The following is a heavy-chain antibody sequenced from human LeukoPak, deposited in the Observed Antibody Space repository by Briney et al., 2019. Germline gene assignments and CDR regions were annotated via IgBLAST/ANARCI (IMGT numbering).Heavy chain of an antibody. Sequence: SETLSLTCTVSGGSISSYYWSWIRQPPGKGLEWIGYIYHSGSTYYNPSLKSRVTISVDRSKDQFSLKLSSVTAADTAVYYCARDRLGQQLAFYWGQGTLVTVSS. CDR2: IYHSGST. CDR3: ARDRLGQQLAFY. D-gene: IGHD6-13*01. V-gene: IGHV4-59*12. CDR1: GGSISSYY. J-gene: IGHJ4*02.